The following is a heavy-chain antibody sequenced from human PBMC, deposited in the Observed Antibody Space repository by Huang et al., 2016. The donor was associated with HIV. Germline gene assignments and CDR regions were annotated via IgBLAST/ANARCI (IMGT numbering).Heavy chain of an antibody. D-gene: IGHD5-12*01. Sequence: EMQLLESGGGLVQPGGSLRLSCAASAFTFRSYAMTGVRQAPGKGLEWVSATSGSGGNTNDADSVKGRFTITGDNSKNTLYLQMNSLRAEDTAVYYCAKVASGYDFSARGSDWFDPWGQGTLVSVSS. J-gene: IGHJ5*02. CDR3: AKVASGYDFSARGSDWFDP. CDR2: TSGSGGNT. V-gene: IGHV3-23*01. CDR1: AFTFRSYA.